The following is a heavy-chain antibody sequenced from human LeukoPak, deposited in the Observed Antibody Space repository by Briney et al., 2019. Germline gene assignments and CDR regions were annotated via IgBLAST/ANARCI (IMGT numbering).Heavy chain of an antibody. CDR1: GYTLTELS. CDR3: ATDSSLVVLSSNFDY. Sequence: GASVKVSCKVSGYTLTELSMHWVRQAPGKGLEWMGGFDPEDGETIYAQKFQGRVTMTEDTSTDTAYMELSSLRSEDTAVYYCATDSSLVVLSSNFDYWGQGTLVTVSS. CDR2: FDPEDGET. V-gene: IGHV1-24*01. D-gene: IGHD3-16*02. J-gene: IGHJ4*02.